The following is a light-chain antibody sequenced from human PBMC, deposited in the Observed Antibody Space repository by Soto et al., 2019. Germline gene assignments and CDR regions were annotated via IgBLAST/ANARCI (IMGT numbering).Light chain of an antibody. CDR1: QSVRHN. Sequence: EVVMTQSPATLSVSPGERATLSCRASQSVRHNLAWYQQKPGQAPRLLFYGASTRATGIPARFSGSGSGTDFTLTISSLQSEDFAVYYCQQSTNWPYTFGEGTKLEIK. CDR3: QQSTNWPYT. V-gene: IGKV3-15*01. J-gene: IGKJ2*01. CDR2: GAS.